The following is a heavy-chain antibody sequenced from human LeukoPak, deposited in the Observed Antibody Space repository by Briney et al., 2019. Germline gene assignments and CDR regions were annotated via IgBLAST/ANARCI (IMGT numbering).Heavy chain of an antibody. J-gene: IGHJ4*02. V-gene: IGHV3-21*01. Sequence: GGSLRLSCAASEFTFSSYSMNWVRQAPGKGLEWVSSISGSSSYIYYADSVKGRFTISRDNAKNSLYLQMNSLRAEDTAVYYCASSSSTYYFDYWGQGTLVTVSS. CDR1: EFTFSSYS. CDR2: ISGSSSYI. D-gene: IGHD2-2*01. CDR3: ASSSSTYYFDY.